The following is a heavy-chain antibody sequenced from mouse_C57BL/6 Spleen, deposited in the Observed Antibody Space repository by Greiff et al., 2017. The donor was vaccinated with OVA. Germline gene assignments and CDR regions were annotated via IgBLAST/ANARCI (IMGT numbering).Heavy chain of an antibody. CDR2: IYPGDGDT. V-gene: IGHV1-82*01. Sequence: VQLQQSGPELVKPGASVKISCKASGYAFSSSWMNWVKQRPGKGLEWIGRIYPGDGDTNYNGKFKGKATLTADKSSSTAYMQLSSLTSEDSAVYFCARSSYGYDWFAYWGQGTLVTVSA. CDR3: ARSSYGYDWFAY. D-gene: IGHD2-2*01. CDR1: GYAFSSSW. J-gene: IGHJ3*01.